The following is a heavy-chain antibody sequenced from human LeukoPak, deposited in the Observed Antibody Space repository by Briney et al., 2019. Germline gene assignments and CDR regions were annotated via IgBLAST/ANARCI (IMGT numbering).Heavy chain of an antibody. J-gene: IGHJ4*02. Sequence: ASVKVSCKASGYTFTSYGISWVRQAPGQGLEWMGWINAGNGNTKYSQEFQGRVTITRDTSASTAYMELSSLRSEDMAVYYCARGIYSSGWSTEVFDYWGQGTLVTVSS. CDR1: GYTFTSYG. V-gene: IGHV1-3*03. D-gene: IGHD6-19*01. CDR2: INAGNGNT. CDR3: ARGIYSSGWSTEVFDY.